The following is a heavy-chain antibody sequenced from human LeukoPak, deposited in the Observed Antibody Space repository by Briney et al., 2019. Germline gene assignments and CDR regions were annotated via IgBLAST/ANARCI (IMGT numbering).Heavy chain of an antibody. J-gene: IGHJ4*02. CDR1: GYTFTSYD. CDR3: ATGGIAAAGGGPFDY. Sequence: ASVKVSCKASGYTFTSYDINWVRQATGQGLEWMGWMNPNSGNTGYAQKFQGRVTMTRNTSISTAYMELSSLRSEATAVYYCATGGIAAAGGGPFDYWGQGTLVTVSS. CDR2: MNPNSGNT. D-gene: IGHD6-13*01. V-gene: IGHV1-8*01.